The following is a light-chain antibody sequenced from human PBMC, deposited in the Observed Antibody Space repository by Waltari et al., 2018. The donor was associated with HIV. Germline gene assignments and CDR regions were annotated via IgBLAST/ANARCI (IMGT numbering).Light chain of an antibody. CDR1: RSHVVGYNY. V-gene: IGLV2-11*01. CDR3: CSYAGSYIWV. J-gene: IGLJ3*02. Sequence: QSALTQPRPVSGSPGQSVTISCTEPRSHVVGYNYVSRYQQHPGKAPKVMIYDVSKRPAGVPDRFSGSKSGNTASLTISGLQAEDEADYYCCSYAGSYIWVFGGGTKLTVL. CDR2: DVS.